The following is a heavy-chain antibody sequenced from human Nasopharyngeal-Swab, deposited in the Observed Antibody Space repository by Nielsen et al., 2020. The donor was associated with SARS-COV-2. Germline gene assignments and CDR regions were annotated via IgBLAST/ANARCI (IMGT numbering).Heavy chain of an antibody. Sequence: GGSLRLSCAASGFIFSNYWMTWVRQVPGKGLEWVANIKQDGSEMYYVDSVKGRFTISRDNAKNSLYLQMNSLRVEDTAVYNCAREGRDGFDYWGQGTLVTVSS. D-gene: IGHD5-24*01. CDR2: IKQDGSEM. V-gene: IGHV3-7*01. CDR1: GFIFSNYW. CDR3: AREGRDGFDY. J-gene: IGHJ4*02.